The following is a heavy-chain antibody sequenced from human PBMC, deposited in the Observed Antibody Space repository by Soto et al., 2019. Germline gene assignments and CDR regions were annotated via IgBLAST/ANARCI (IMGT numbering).Heavy chain of an antibody. CDR3: ARYSTSSGWLDP. CDR2: ISYTGDT. D-gene: IGHD1-26*01. V-gene: IGHV4-39*01. J-gene: IGHJ5*02. CDR1: GGSIGSTTYY. Sequence: SETLSLTCTVSGGSIGSTTYYWGWFRQPPGKGLECIGGISYTGDTYYNPSFESRVTISVDTSKNEFSLSLRFVTAADTSLYYCARYSTSSGWLDPWGQGTLVNVSS.